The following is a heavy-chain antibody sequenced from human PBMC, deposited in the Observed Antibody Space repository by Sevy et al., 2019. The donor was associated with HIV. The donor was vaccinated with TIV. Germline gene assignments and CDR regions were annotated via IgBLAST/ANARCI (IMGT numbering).Heavy chain of an antibody. J-gene: IGHJ3*02. CDR1: GGTFSSYA. CDR2: IIPIFGTA. Sequence: ASVKVSCKASGGTFSSYAISWVRQAPGQGLEWMGGIIPIFGTANYAQKFQGRVTITADESTSTAYMELSSLRSEDTAVYYCAEGYALDAFDIWGQGTMVTVSS. CDR3: AEGYALDAFDI. D-gene: IGHD5-12*01. V-gene: IGHV1-69*13.